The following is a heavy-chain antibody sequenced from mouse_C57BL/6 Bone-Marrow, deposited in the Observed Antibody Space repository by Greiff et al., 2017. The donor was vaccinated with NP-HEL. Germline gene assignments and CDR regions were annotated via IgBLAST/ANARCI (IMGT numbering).Heavy chain of an antibody. D-gene: IGHD2-4*01. Sequence: QVQLKESGAELVRPGSSVKLSCKASGYTFTSYWMHWVKQRPIQGLEWIGNIDPSDSETHYNQKFKDKATLTVDKSSSTAYMQLSSLTSEDSAVYYCARWDYDYFYWYFDVWGTGTTVTVSS. CDR3: ARWDYDYFYWYFDV. CDR2: IDPSDSET. V-gene: IGHV1-52*01. CDR1: GYTFTSYW. J-gene: IGHJ1*03.